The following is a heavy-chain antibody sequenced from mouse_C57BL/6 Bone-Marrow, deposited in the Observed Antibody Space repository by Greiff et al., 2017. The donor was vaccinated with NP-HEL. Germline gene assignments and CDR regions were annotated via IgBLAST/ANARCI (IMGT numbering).Heavy chain of an antibody. Sequence: QVQLKEPGAELARPGASVMLSCKASGYTFTSYGISWVKQRTGQGLEWIGEIYPRSGNTYYNEKFKGKATLTADKSSSTAYMELRSLTSEDSAVYFCARGRFYCGSYAACWGQRTLVTVSA. V-gene: IGHV1-81*01. CDR2: IYPRSGNT. D-gene: IGHD2-1*01. CDR1: GYTFTSYG. J-gene: IGHJ3*01. CDR3: ARGRFYCGSYAAC.